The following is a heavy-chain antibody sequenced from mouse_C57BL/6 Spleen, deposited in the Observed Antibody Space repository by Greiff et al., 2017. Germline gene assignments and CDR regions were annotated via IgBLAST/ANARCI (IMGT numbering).Heavy chain of an antibody. CDR1: GFTFTSYW. V-gene: IGHV1-61*01. CDR3: ARGRGNYSDY. J-gene: IGHJ2*01. CDR2: IYTSASDS. Sequence: VQLQQPGAELVRPGSSVKLSCTASGFTFTSYWLAWVQQRPGQGLEWLGNIYTSASDSHYPQTFKVKDTVTVDKSSSNAYMQLKSLTTEDSAVYYCARGRGNYSDYWGQGTTLTVSS.